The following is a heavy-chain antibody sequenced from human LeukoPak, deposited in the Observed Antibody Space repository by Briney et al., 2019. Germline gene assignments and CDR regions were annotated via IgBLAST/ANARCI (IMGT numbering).Heavy chain of an antibody. J-gene: IGHJ4*02. CDR3: ARGTGYSSSWYVY. D-gene: IGHD6-13*01. V-gene: IGHV4-59*01. CDR2: IYYSGST. Sequence: SETLSLTCTVSGGSISSYYWSWIRQPPGKGLEWIGYIYYSGSTNYNPSLKRRVTISVDTSKNQFSLKLSSVTAADTAVYYCARGTGYSSSWYVYWGQGTLVTVSS. CDR1: GGSISSYY.